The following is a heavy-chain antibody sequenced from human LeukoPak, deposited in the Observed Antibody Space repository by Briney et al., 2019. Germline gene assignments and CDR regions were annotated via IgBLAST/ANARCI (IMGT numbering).Heavy chain of an antibody. CDR3: ARVVGGYYYMDV. D-gene: IGHD2-2*01. J-gene: IGHJ6*03. V-gene: IGHV3-48*03. CDR2: ISSSGSTI. Sequence: GSLRLSCAASGFTFSSYEMHWVRQAPGKGLEWVSYISSSGSTIYYADSVKGRFTISRDNAKNSLYLQMNSLRAEDTAVYYCARVVGGYYYMDVWGKGTTVTVSS. CDR1: GFTFSSYE.